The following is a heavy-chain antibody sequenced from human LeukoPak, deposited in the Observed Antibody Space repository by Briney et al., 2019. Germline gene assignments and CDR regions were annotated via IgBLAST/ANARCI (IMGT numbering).Heavy chain of an antibody. V-gene: IGHV3-23*01. CDR1: GFTFSSYA. Sequence: GGSLRLFCAASGFTFSSYAMSWVRQAPGKGLEWVSAISGSGGSTYYADSVKGRFTISRDNSKNTLYLQMNSLRAEDTAVFYCAKRTGGSFDYWGQGTLVTVSS. CDR2: ISGSGGST. CDR3: AKRTGGSFDY. J-gene: IGHJ4*02. D-gene: IGHD2-8*02.